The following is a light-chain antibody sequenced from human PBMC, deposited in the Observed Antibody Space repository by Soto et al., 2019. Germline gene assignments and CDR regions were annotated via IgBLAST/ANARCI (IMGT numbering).Light chain of an antibody. V-gene: IGLV2-23*01. Sequence: QSVLTQPASVSGSPGQSITISCTGTSSDVGSYNFVSWYQQHPGKAPKVMIYEGSRRPSGVSNRFSGSKSGKTASLTISGLQAEDEADYYCCSYAGDSTPYVFGTGTKVPS. J-gene: IGLJ1*01. CDR1: SSDVGSYNF. CDR2: EGS. CDR3: CSYAGDSTPYV.